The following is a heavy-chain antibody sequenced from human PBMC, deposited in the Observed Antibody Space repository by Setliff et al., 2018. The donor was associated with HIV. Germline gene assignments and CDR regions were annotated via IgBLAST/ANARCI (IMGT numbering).Heavy chain of an antibody. Sequence: PSETLSLTCTVSGGSISNGYYYWSWIRQPAGKGLEWIGHIYTSGSTKYNPSLKSRVTISVDTSKNQFSLKLSSVTAADTAVYYCATLRMATIYRDFDYWGQGTLVTVSS. CDR1: GGSISNGYYY. CDR3: ATLRMATIYRDFDY. J-gene: IGHJ4*02. D-gene: IGHD5-12*01. CDR2: IYTSGST. V-gene: IGHV4-61*09.